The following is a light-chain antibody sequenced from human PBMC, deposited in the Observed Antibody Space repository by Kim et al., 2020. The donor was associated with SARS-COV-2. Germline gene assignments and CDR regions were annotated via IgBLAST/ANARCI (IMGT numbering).Light chain of an antibody. J-gene: IGKJ2*01. CDR1: ISSW. V-gene: IGKV1-5*03. Sequence: ISSWLAWYQQKPGKAPKLLIYKASSLESGVPSRFSGSGSGTEFTLTISSLQPDDFATYYCQQFTAYSYTFGQGTKLEI. CDR2: KAS. CDR3: QQFTAYSYT.